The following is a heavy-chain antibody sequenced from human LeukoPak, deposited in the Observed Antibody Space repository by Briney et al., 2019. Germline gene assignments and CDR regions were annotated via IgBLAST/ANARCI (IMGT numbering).Heavy chain of an antibody. V-gene: IGHV4-34*01. Sequence: PSETLSLTCAVYGGSFSGYYWSWIREPPGKGLEWIGSIYYSGSTHYNPSLKSRVTISVDTSKNQFSLKLSSVTAADTAVYYCARQGAGGYQYYYMDVWGKGTTVTVSS. CDR1: GGSFSGYY. CDR3: ARQGAGGYQYYYMDV. D-gene: IGHD2-8*02. J-gene: IGHJ6*03. CDR2: IYYSGST.